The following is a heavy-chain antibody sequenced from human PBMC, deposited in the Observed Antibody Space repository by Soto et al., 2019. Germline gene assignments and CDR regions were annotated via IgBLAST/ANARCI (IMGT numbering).Heavy chain of an antibody. CDR2: IYYSGST. D-gene: IGHD4-17*01. CDR3: ARRDYGDYYAFDI. CDR1: GGSISSGGYY. Sequence: QVQLQESGPGLVKPSQTLSLTCTVSGGSISSGGYYWSWIRQHPGKGLEWIGYIYYSGSTYYNPSLKSRVTISVDTSKNPFSLKLSSVTAADTAVYYCARRDYGDYYAFDIWGQGTMVTVSS. J-gene: IGHJ3*02. V-gene: IGHV4-31*03.